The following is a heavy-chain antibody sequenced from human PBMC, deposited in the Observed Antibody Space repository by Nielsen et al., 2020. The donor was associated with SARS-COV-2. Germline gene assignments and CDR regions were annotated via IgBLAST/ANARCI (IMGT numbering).Heavy chain of an antibody. CDR1: GGSISSYY. Sequence: SETLSLTCTVSGGSISSYYWSWIRQPPGKGLEWIGYIYYSGSTNYNPSLKSRVTISVDTSKNQFSLKLSSVTAADTAVYYCARRPGAVAADYYYGMDVWGQGTTVTVSS. CDR3: ARRPGAVAADYYYGMDV. D-gene: IGHD6-19*01. CDR2: IYYSGST. V-gene: IGHV4-59*08. J-gene: IGHJ6*02.